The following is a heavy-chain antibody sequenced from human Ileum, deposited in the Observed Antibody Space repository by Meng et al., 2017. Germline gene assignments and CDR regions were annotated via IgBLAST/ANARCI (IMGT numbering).Heavy chain of an antibody. Sequence: GASLMISCAASGFTFSSYDRHWVRQAKGKGLEWVSAIGTAGETYYPGSVKGRFTISRENAKNSLYLQMNSLRAGDTAVYYCARGVSGSYSFYYGMDVWGQGTTVTVSS. CDR2: IGTAGET. J-gene: IGHJ6*02. CDR3: ARGVSGSYSFYYGMDV. V-gene: IGHV3-13*01. CDR1: GFTFSSYD. D-gene: IGHD1-26*01.